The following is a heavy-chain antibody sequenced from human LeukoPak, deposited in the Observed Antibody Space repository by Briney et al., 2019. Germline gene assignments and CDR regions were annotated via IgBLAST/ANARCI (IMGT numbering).Heavy chain of an antibody. D-gene: IGHD6-19*01. CDR1: GLTFNNYW. V-gene: IGHV3-7*01. Sequence: GGSLRLSCAASGLTFNNYWMSWLRHAPGKGLEWVAHIGLDGSDKYYVDSMKCRFTISRDNAKNSLYLQMNSLGAEDTAVYYCASWGSDWYNMNSWGQGTLVTGSS. CDR2: IGLDGSDK. CDR3: ASWGSDWYNMNS. J-gene: IGHJ4*02.